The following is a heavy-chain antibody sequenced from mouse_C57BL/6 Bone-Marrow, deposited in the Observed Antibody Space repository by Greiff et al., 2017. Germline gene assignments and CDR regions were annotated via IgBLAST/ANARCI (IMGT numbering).Heavy chain of an antibody. D-gene: IGHD1-1*01. CDR1: GYTFTDYY. CDR2: INPNNGGT. V-gene: IGHV1-26*01. J-gene: IGHJ4*01. CDR3: ARSPGSSPYYYAMDY. Sequence: EVQLQQSGPELVKPGASVKISCKASGYTFTDYYMNWVKQSHGKSLEWIGDINPNNGGTSYNQKFKGKATLTVDKSSSTAYMELRSLTSEDSAVYYCARSPGSSPYYYAMDYWGQGTSVTVSS.